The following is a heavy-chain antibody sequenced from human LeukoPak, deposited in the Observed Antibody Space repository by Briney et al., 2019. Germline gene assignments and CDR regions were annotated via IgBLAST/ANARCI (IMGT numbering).Heavy chain of an antibody. CDR3: ARDLYSSSWLPLRGYYYGMDV. V-gene: IGHV7-4-1*02. CDR2: INTNTGNP. Sequence: GASVKVSCKASGYTFTSYAMNWVRQAPGQGLEWMGWINTNTGNPTYAQGFTGRFVFSLDTSVSTAYLQISSLKAEDTAVYYCARDLYSSSWLPLRGYYYGMDVWGQGTTVTVSS. D-gene: IGHD6-13*01. CDR1: GYTFTSYA. J-gene: IGHJ6*02.